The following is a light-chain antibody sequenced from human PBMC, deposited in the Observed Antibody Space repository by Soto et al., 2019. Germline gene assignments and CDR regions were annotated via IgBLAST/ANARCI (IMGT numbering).Light chain of an antibody. CDR2: AAT. CDR3: QPRRNWPFT. Sequence: EIVLTQSPATLSLSPGERATLSCRASQSVSSYLAWYQQKPGQAPRLLIYAATNRATGIPARFSGSGSGTYFTLTISILEPEDCAVYYCQPRRNWPFTFGPGTKVDIK. CDR1: QSVSSY. J-gene: IGKJ3*01. V-gene: IGKV3-11*01.